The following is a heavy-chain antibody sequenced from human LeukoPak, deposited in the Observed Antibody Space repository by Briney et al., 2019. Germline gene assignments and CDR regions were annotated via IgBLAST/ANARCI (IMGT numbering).Heavy chain of an antibody. Sequence: PGGSLRLSCAASGFTFSNYWMHWVRQAPGKGLAWVSRINTDGSSTTYADSVKGRFTISRDNAKNTLYLQMNGLRAEDTAVYFCVRVPGSNWFYYFDYWGQGALVTVSS. D-gene: IGHD6-13*01. CDR1: GFTFSNYW. CDR3: VRVPGSNWFYYFDY. V-gene: IGHV3-74*01. CDR2: INTDGSST. J-gene: IGHJ4*02.